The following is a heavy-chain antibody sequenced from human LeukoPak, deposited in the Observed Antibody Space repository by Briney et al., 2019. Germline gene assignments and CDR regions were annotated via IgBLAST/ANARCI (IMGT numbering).Heavy chain of an antibody. D-gene: IGHD2-2*02. Sequence: SETLSLTCTVSGGSISSYYWSWIRQPPGKGLEWIGYIYYSGSTNYNPSLKSRVTISVDTSKNQFSLKLSSVTAADTAMYYCARHVPAAIPYDAFDIWGQGTMVTVSS. CDR3: ARHVPAAIPYDAFDI. J-gene: IGHJ3*02. V-gene: IGHV4-59*08. CDR1: GGSISSYY. CDR2: IYYSGST.